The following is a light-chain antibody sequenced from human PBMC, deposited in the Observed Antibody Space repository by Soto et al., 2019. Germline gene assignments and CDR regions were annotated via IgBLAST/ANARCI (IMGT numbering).Light chain of an antibody. Sequence: DIQMTQSPSSLSASVGDRVTINCRASQSISSYLNWYQQKPGKAPKLLIYAASSLQSGVPSRFSGSGSGTDFTLTIISLQPEDFATYYCQQSYSTPWTFGQGTKVDIK. CDR1: QSISSY. CDR3: QQSYSTPWT. CDR2: AAS. J-gene: IGKJ1*01. V-gene: IGKV1-39*01.